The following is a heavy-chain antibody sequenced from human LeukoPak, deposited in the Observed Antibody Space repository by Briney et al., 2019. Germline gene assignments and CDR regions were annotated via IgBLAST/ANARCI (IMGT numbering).Heavy chain of an antibody. CDR2: ILWNGGHI. CDR1: GFPFDDYV. J-gene: IGHJ5*02. D-gene: IGHD6-19*01. CDR3: ARDKNSGPRNRFDP. Sequence: PGGSLRLSCATSGFPFDDYVMRGVRQPRGEAVEWVSGILWNGGHIHYAAPVTGRFTICRDKDKNSLYLQINSLRADDTALYYCARDKNSGPRNRFDPWGQGTLVTVSS. V-gene: IGHV3-20*04.